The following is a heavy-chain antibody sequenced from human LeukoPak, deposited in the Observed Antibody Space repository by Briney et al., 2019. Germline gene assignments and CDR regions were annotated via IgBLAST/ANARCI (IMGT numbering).Heavy chain of an antibody. CDR1: GFTFSIYG. CDR3: ARDLWYSSSWYVPGFDY. Sequence: GGSLTLSCAASGFTFSIYGMSWVRQAPGKGLEWVANRKQDGSEKYYVDSVKGRFTISRDNAKKSLYLQMNSLRVEDTAVYYCARDLWYSSSWYVPGFDYWGQGILVTVSS. V-gene: IGHV3-7*04. D-gene: IGHD6-13*01. CDR2: RKQDGSEK. J-gene: IGHJ4*02.